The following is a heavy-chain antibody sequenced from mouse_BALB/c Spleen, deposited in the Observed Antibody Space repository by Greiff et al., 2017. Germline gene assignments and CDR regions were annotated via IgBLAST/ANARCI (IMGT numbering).Heavy chain of an antibody. CDR2: INPYNDGT. V-gene: IGHV1-14*01. Sequence: LQQSGPELVKPGASVKISCKASGYTFTSYVMHWVKQKPGQGLEWIGYINPYNDGTKYNEKFKGKATLTSDKSSSTAYMELSSLTSEDSAVYYCARERERGGFDYWGQGTTLTVSS. J-gene: IGHJ2*01. CDR1: GYTFTSYV. CDR3: ARERERGGFDY.